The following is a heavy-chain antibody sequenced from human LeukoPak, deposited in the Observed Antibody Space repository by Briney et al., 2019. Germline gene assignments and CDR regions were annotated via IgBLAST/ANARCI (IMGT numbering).Heavy chain of an antibody. CDR1: GFTFSSYG. J-gene: IGHJ4*02. D-gene: IGHD3-22*01. Sequence: GRSLRLSCAASGFTFSSYGMHWVRQAPGKGLEWVAVISYDGSNKYYADSVKGRFTISRDNSKNTLYLQMNSLRAEDTAVYYCAKDRYYDSSGPGPYYFDYWGQGTLVTVSS. CDR3: AKDRYYDSSGPGPYYFDY. CDR2: ISYDGSNK. V-gene: IGHV3-30*18.